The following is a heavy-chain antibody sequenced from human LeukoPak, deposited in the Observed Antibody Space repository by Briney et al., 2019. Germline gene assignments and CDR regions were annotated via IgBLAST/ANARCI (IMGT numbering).Heavy chain of an antibody. CDR3: ATALVRVLEAFHI. Sequence: SETLSLTCNVSGGSMNNDDPYWGWLRQPPGKGLEWIGSIYYSGNTFYNPSLKSRVSISVDTSKNQFSLKLNSVTAADTAVYYCATALVRVLEAFHIWGQGTMVTVSS. CDR1: GGSMNNDDPY. V-gene: IGHV4-39*07. D-gene: IGHD3-10*01. J-gene: IGHJ3*02. CDR2: IYYSGNT.